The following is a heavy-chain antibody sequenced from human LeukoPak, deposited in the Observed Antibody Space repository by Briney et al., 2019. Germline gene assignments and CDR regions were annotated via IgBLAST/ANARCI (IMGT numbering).Heavy chain of an antibody. Sequence: GGSLRLSCAASGFTFSYAWMNWVRQAPGKGLEWVAFIRYDGSNKYYADSVKGRFTISRDNSKNTLYLQMKSLRAEDTAVYYCAKGGGYEAQYYYYYLDVWGKGTTVTISS. CDR2: IRYDGSNK. CDR3: AKGGGYEAQYYYYYLDV. CDR1: GFTFSYAW. V-gene: IGHV3-30*02. J-gene: IGHJ6*03. D-gene: IGHD5-12*01.